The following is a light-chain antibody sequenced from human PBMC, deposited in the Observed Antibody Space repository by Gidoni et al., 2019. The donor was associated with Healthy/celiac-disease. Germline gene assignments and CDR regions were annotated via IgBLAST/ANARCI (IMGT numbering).Light chain of an antibody. CDR1: QSVSSY. CDR3: QKRSNWPVLT. J-gene: IGKJ4*01. V-gene: IGKV3-11*01. CDR2: DAS. Sequence: EIVFTQSPATLSLSPGERATLSCRASQSVSSYLAWYQQKPGQAPRLLIYDASNRATGIPARFSGSGSGTDFTLTISSLEPEDFAVYYCQKRSNWPVLTFGGGTRWRSN.